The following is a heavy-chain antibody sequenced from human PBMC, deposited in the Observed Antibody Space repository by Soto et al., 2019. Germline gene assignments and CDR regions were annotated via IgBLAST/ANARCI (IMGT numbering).Heavy chain of an antibody. CDR3: ARDRIVIRWLLDY. Sequence: SVKVSCKASGGTFSSYAISWVRQAPGQGLEWMGGIIPIFGTANYAQKFQGRVTITADESASTAYMELSSLRSEDTAVYYCARDRIVIRWLLDYWGQGTLVTVSS. CDR2: IIPIFGTA. V-gene: IGHV1-69*13. J-gene: IGHJ4*02. CDR1: GGTFSSYA. D-gene: IGHD3-22*01.